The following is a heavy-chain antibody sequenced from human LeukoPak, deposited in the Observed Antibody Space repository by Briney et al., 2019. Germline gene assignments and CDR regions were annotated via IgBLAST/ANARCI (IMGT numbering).Heavy chain of an antibody. CDR1: GGSISSGGYC. J-gene: IGHJ3*02. V-gene: IGHV4-30-2*01. CDR3: ATKKDYDFWSGPEGAFDI. D-gene: IGHD3-3*01. CDR2: IYHSGST. Sequence: SQTLSLTCTVSGGSISSGGYCWSWIRQPPGKGLEWIGYIYHSGSTYYNPSLKSRVTISVDRSKNQFSLKLSSVTAADTAVYYCATKKDYDFWSGPEGAFDIWGQGTMVTVSS.